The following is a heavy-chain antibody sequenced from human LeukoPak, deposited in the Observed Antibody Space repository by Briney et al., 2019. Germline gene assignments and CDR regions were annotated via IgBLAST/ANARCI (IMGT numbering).Heavy chain of an antibody. CDR1: GSTLTELP. CDR3: ARDLRFGELSMAYYYYGMDV. D-gene: IGHD3-10*01. CDR2: YDPEDAET. Sequence: GASVKVSCKVSGSTLTELPIHWVRQAPGKGLEWMGGYDPEDAETLYAQKFQGRVTMPEDRSTDTVYMELSSLRSEDTAVYYCARDLRFGELSMAYYYYGMDVWGQGTTVTVSS. V-gene: IGHV1-24*01. J-gene: IGHJ6*02.